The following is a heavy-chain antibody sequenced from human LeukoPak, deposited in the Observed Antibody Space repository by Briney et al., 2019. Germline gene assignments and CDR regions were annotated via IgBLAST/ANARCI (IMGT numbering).Heavy chain of an antibody. D-gene: IGHD3-10*01. CDR2: IFYSGGA. CDR1: GGSIRSYY. Sequence: SETLSLTCTVSGGSIRSYYWSWIRQPPGKGLEWIGYIFYSGGANYNPSLKSRVTISVDTSKNQFSLKLSSVTAADTAVYYCAREGLNMVRGVIPKEAWGWFDPWGQGTLVTVSS. V-gene: IGHV4-59*12. CDR3: AREGLNMVRGVIPKEAWGWFDP. J-gene: IGHJ5*02.